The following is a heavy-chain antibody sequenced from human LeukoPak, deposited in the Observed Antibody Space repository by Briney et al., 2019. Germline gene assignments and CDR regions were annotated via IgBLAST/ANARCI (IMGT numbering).Heavy chain of an antibody. J-gene: IGHJ4*02. V-gene: IGHV3-30*03. CDR2: LSYDGSGR. D-gene: IGHD6-19*01. CDR3: ARRLEDYFDY. CDR1: GFTFSSYA. Sequence: GGSLRLSCAASGFTFSSYAMHWVRQAPGKGLEWVAVLSYDGSGRYFADSVQGRFTISRDNSKNTLYLQMNSLRPEDTAVYYCARRLEDYFDYWGQGTLVTVSS.